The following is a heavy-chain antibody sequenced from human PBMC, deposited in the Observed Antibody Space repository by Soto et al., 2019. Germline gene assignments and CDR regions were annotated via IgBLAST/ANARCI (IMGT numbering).Heavy chain of an antibody. J-gene: IGHJ3*02. CDR2: IYWYDYK. CDR3: SQAYKNNWFHYGFDI. V-gene: IGHV2-5*01. CDR1: GFSLSTSGLG. Sequence: QITLKESGPTLVKPTQTLTLTCTFSGFSLSTSGLGVCWIRQPPGKALEWLVIIYWYDYKPYSPSLRSRFTINKDTSKNQVFLTMTNMDPVDTATYCCSQAYKNNWFHYGFDIWGQGTMVTVSS. D-gene: IGHD1-1*01.